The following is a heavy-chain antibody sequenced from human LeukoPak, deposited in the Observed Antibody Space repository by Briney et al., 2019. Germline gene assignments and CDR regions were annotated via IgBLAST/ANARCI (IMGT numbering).Heavy chain of an antibody. CDR2: IRSKANSYAT. CDR1: GFTFSGSA. CDR3: TSLIVATRGPDY. J-gene: IGHJ4*02. V-gene: IGHV3-73*01. D-gene: IGHD5-12*01. Sequence: GGSLRLSCAASGFTFSGSAMHWVRQASGKGLEWVGRIRSKANSYATAYAASVKGRFTISRDDSKNTAYLQMSSLKTEDTAVYYCTSLIVATRGPDYWGQGTLVTVSS.